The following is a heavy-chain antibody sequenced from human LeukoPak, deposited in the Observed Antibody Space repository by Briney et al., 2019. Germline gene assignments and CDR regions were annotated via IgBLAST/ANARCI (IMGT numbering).Heavy chain of an antibody. CDR2: IYYSGST. D-gene: IGHD3-10*01. J-gene: IGHJ4*02. Sequence: SQTLSLTCTVSGGSISSGDYYWSWIRQPPGKGLEWIGYIYYSGSTYYNPSLKSRVTISVDTSKNQFSLKLSSVTAADTAVYYCARDTWNFYGSGSGYWGQGTLVTVSS. CDR1: GGSISSGDYY. CDR3: ARDTWNFYGSGSGY. V-gene: IGHV4-30-4*01.